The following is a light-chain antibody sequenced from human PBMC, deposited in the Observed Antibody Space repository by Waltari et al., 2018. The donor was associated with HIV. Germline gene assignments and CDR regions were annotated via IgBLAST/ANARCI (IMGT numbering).Light chain of an antibody. CDR3: ASFTSGRLNV. CDR2: DVY. V-gene: IGLV2-14*01. Sequence: QSALTQPASVSGSPGQSITISCTGTSNDVGAYDYVSWYQQSPGKVPKLLIYDVYNRPSRITNRFSGSKSGNTAFLTISGLRAEDEADYYCASFTSGRLNVCGIGTKVTVL. CDR1: SNDVGAYDY. J-gene: IGLJ1*01.